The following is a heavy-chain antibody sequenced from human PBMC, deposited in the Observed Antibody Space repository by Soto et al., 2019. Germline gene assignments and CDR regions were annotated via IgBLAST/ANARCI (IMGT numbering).Heavy chain of an antibody. CDR3: ARLYCSSVSCYTDY. CDR1: GFPVSYGYY. V-gene: IGHV4-38-2*01. D-gene: IGHD2-2*01. CDR2: IYQSGKT. Sequence: SETLSLTCGVSGFPVSYGYYWGWIRQPPGKGLEWLGSIYQSGKTYYNPSLKSRLTLSMDTSKNEFSVRLRSVTAADTAVYFCARLYCSSVSCYTDYWGPGVQVTVSS. J-gene: IGHJ4*02.